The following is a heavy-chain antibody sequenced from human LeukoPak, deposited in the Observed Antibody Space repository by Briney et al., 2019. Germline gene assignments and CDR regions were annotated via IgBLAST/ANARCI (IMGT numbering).Heavy chain of an antibody. J-gene: IGHJ4*02. CDR3: ARDIERGTLDY. V-gene: IGHV4-38-2*02. Sequence: SETLSLTCAVSGYFISSGYYWDWIRQPPGKGLEWIGSIYRSGSTYYNPSLKSRVTISVDTSKNQFSLRLSSVTAADTAVYYCARDIERGTLDYWGQGTLVTVSS. CDR2: IYRSGST. CDR1: GYFISSGYY. D-gene: IGHD1-1*01.